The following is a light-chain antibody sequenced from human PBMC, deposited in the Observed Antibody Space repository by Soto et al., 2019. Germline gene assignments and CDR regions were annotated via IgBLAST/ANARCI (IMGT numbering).Light chain of an antibody. CDR1: QSISEF. J-gene: IGKJ1*01. CDR3: QQYNVYPWT. V-gene: IGKV1-5*01. CDR2: DAF. Sequence: DIQMTQSPSTLSASVGDRVTITCRASQSISEFVAWYQQKPGKAPKXLIYDAFGLESGVPSRFGGSGSGTELTIAISSLQPDDLETYYCQQYNVYPWTFGQGTKVDIK.